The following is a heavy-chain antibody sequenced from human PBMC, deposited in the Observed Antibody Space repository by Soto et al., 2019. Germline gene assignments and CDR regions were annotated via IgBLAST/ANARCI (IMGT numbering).Heavy chain of an antibody. CDR2: TYYRSKWYN. CDR3: ARGQRYSFDI. CDR1: GDSVSSNSAA. Sequence: SQTLSLTCAISGDSVSSNSAACNWIRQSPSRGLEWLGRTYYRSKWYNDYAVSVKSRMTVNPDTSKNQFSLQLNSVTPEDTAVYYCARGQRYSFDIWGQGTMVTVSS. D-gene: IGHD3-16*02. V-gene: IGHV6-1*01. J-gene: IGHJ3*02.